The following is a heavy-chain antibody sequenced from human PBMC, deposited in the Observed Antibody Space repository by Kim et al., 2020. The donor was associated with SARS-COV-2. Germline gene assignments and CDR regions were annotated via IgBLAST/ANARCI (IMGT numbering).Heavy chain of an antibody. CDR3: ARGPNYSPFDY. J-gene: IGHJ4*02. CDR2: I. Sequence: IYSADSVRGPSTTSRDNDKNALYLQMNSLRAEDTAVYYCARGPNYSPFDYWGQGTLVTVSS. V-gene: IGHV3-48*03. D-gene: IGHD4-4*01.